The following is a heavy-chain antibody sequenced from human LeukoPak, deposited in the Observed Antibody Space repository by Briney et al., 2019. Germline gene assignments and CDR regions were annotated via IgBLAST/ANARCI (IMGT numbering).Heavy chain of an antibody. Sequence: PGGSLRLSCAASGFTFSSYAMSWVRQAPGKGLEWVSAISGSGGSTYYADSVKGRFTISRDNSKNTLYLQMNSLRAEDTAVYYCAGTIRYYYDSSGYPYFDYWDQGTLVTVSS. J-gene: IGHJ4*02. D-gene: IGHD3-22*01. CDR3: AGTIRYYYDSSGYPYFDY. CDR2: ISGSGGST. CDR1: GFTFSSYA. V-gene: IGHV3-23*01.